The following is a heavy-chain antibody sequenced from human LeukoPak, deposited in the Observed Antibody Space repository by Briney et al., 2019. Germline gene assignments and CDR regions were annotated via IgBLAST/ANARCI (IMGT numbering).Heavy chain of an antibody. CDR1: GGSISSYS. V-gene: IGHV4-59*08. CDR2: LYYSGST. Sequence: ETLSLTCTVSGGSISSYSWNWIRQPPGRGLEWIGNLYYSGSTNYNPSLKSRVTMSVDTSKNQLSLTLSSVTAADTAVYYCARHVYCTNGICSDYWGQGTMAADSS. CDR3: ARHVYCTNGICSDY. J-gene: IGHJ4*02. D-gene: IGHD2-8*01.